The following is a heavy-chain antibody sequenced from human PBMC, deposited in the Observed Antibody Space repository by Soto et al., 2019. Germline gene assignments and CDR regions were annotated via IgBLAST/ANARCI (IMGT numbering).Heavy chain of an antibody. J-gene: IGHJ6*02. Sequence: GGSLRLSCAASGFTFSNAWMNWVRQAPGKGLEWVAVISYDGSNKYYADSVKGRFTISRDNSKNTLYLQMNSLRAEDTAVYYCARETYYDFWSGPYYGMDVWGQGTTVTVSS. CDR1: GFTFSNAW. V-gene: IGHV3-30-3*01. CDR3: ARETYYDFWSGPYYGMDV. CDR2: ISYDGSNK. D-gene: IGHD3-3*01.